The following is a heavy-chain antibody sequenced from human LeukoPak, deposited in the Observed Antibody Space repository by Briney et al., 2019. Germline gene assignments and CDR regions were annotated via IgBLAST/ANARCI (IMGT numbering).Heavy chain of an antibody. V-gene: IGHV3-9*01. CDR3: AKGSIAAPGTWNWFDP. J-gene: IGHJ5*02. CDR1: GFSFDDYA. Sequence: GRSLRLSCAASGFSFDDYAMHWVRQAPGKGLEWVSGISWNGDRIGYADSVKGRFTISRDNSKNSLYLQMNSLRAEDTASYYCAKGSIAAPGTWNWFDPWGQGTLVTVSS. CDR2: ISWNGDRI. D-gene: IGHD6-13*01.